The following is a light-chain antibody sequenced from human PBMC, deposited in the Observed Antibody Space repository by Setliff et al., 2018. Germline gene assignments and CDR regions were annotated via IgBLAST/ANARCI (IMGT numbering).Light chain of an antibody. J-gene: IGLJ1*01. Sequence: QSVLTQPASVSGSPGQSITISCTGTSSDVGTYNYVSWYQQHPGKAPKLMIYDVSKRPSGVSNRFSGSKSGNTASLTISGLQAEDEADYYCSSYTGSRTFVFGSGTKGTVL. CDR2: DVS. CDR3: SSYTGSRTFV. CDR1: SSDVGTYNY. V-gene: IGLV2-14*03.